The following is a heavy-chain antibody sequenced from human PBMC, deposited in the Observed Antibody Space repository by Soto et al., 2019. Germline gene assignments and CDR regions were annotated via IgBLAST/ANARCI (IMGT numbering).Heavy chain of an antibody. D-gene: IGHD6-19*01. CDR3: ARHRTAVAPDY. J-gene: IGHJ4*02. Sequence: ISYRVSEGNSISHCVSWVRQMPGKGLEWMGRIDPSDSYTNYSPSFQGHVTISADKSISTAYLQWSSLKASDTAMYYCARHRTAVAPDYWGQGNLVT. CDR2: IDPSDSYT. CDR1: EGNSISHC. V-gene: IGHV5-10-1*01.